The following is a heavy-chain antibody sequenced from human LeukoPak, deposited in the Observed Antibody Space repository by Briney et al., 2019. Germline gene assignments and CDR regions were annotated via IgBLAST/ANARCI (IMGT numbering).Heavy chain of an antibody. CDR1: GYRFTSYW. V-gene: IGHV5-51*01. J-gene: IGHJ4*02. CDR2: IYPGDSDT. D-gene: IGHD6-13*01. CDR3: ARLSTAAGRVLDY. Sequence: GGSLKISRKGSGYRFTSYWIGWVRQMPGKGPEWMGIIYPGDSDTRYSPSFQGQVTISADKSISTAYLQWSSLKASDTAMYYCARLSTAAGRVLDYWGQGTLVTVSS.